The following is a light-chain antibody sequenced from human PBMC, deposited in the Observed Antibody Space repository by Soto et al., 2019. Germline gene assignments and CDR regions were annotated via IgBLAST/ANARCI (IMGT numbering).Light chain of an antibody. CDR3: QQFSSYPLT. CDR1: QSVSSN. CDR2: GAS. Sequence: MMTQSAATLSVYPGERATLSCRASQSVSSNLAWYQQKPGQAPRLLIYGASTRATGIPARFSGSGSGTEFTLTISSLQSEDFAVYYCQQFSSYPLTFGQGTKVDI. J-gene: IGKJ4*01. V-gene: IGKV3-15*01.